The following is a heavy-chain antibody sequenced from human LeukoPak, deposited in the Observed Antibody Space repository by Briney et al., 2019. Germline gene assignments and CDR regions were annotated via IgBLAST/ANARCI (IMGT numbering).Heavy chain of an antibody. CDR3: ARDRSYSFLTGYTIMDY. J-gene: IGHJ4*02. CDR2: ISESGNII. CDR1: GFTFSDEY. Sequence: GGSLRLSCAASGFTFSDEYMNWIRQAPGKGLEWVSYISESGNIIYYADSVKGRFTISRDNAKNSLYLQMNSLRAEDTAVYYCARDRSYSFLTGYTIMDYWGQGILVTVSS. D-gene: IGHD3-9*01. V-gene: IGHV3-11*04.